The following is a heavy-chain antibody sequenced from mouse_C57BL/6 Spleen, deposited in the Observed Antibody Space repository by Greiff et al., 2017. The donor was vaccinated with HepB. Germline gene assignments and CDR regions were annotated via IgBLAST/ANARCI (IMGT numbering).Heavy chain of an antibody. CDR1: GYTFTSYW. V-gene: IGHV1-69*01. D-gene: IGHD4-1*01. CDR3: ARWGTGTGDY. CDR2: IDPSDSYT. J-gene: IGHJ2*01. Sequence: QVQLQQPGAELVMPGASVKLSCKASGYTFTSYWMHWVKQRPGQGLEWIGEIDPSDSYTNYNQKFKGKSTLTVDKSSSTAYMQLSSLTSEDSAVYYCARWGTGTGDYWGQGTTLTVSS.